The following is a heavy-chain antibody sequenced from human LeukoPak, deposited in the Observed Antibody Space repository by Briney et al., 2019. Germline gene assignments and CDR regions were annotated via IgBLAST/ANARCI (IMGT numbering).Heavy chain of an antibody. J-gene: IGHJ5*02. D-gene: IGHD6-6*01. CDR3: AREIVAARPPNWFDP. CDR1: GGSISSSSYY. CDR2: IYYSGST. V-gene: IGHV4-39*07. Sequence: SETLSLTCTVSGGSISSSSYYWGWIRQPPGKGLEWIGSIYYSGSTYYNPSLKSRVTISVDTSKNQFSLKLSSVTAADTAVYYCAREIVAARPPNWFDPWGQGTLVTVSS.